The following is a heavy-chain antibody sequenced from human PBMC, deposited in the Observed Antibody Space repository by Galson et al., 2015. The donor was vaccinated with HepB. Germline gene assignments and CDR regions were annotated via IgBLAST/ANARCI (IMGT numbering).Heavy chain of an antibody. D-gene: IGHD3-9*01. Sequence: SLRLSCAASGFTFDTYTMNWVRQAPGKGLEWVSYISTTGSIIYFADSVKGRFSISRDNAKNSLYLQMNSLRADDTAVYYCARDSYYDVLTAYHNYYYYYGMDVWGQGTTVTVSS. J-gene: IGHJ6*02. CDR3: ARDSYYDVLTAYHNYYYYYGMDV. V-gene: IGHV3-48*04. CDR1: GFTFDTYT. CDR2: ISTTGSII.